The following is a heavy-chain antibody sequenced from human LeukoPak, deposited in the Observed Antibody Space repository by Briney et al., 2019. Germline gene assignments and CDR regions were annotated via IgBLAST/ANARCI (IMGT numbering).Heavy chain of an antibody. CDR2: ISSSSSYI. J-gene: IGHJ6*03. CDR3: ARGYYYYYMDV. Sequence: GGSLRLSCAASGFTFSYSSMNRVRQAPGKGLEWVSSISSSSSYIYYADSVKGRFTISRDNAKNSLYLQMNSLRAEDTAVYYCARGYYYYYMDVWGKGTTVTISS. V-gene: IGHV3-21*01. CDR1: GFTFSYSS.